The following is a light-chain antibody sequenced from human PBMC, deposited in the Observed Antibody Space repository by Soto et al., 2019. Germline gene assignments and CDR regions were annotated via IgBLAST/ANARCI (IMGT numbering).Light chain of an antibody. CDR1: QSILDRSKNKYY. J-gene: IGKJ1*01. Sequence: DIVMTQSPDSLAVSLGERATFNCKSSQSILDRSKNKYYLAWYQQKSGQPPKLLIYWTSLRESGVPDLFTGSGSGTDFTLTMSSLQAEDVAVYYCQQYFTSPWTFGQGTKVEI. CDR3: QQYFTSPWT. CDR2: WTS. V-gene: IGKV4-1*01.